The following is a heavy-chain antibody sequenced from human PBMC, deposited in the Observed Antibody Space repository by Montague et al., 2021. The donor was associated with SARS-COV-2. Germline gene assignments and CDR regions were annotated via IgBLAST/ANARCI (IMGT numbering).Heavy chain of an antibody. J-gene: IGHJ6*02. D-gene: IGHD2-8*01. CDR1: GGSISGYY. Sequence: SETLSLTRTVSGGSISGYYWSWIRQPPGKGLEWIGYIYYSGSTKYNPFLEGRVTVSVDRSKNQVSLKLSPVTAADTAVYYCARLLRSCTNGVCRTYYYYAMDVWGQGTTGTVSS. CDR3: ARLLRSCTNGVCRTYYYYAMDV. V-gene: IGHV4-59*01. CDR2: IYYSGST.